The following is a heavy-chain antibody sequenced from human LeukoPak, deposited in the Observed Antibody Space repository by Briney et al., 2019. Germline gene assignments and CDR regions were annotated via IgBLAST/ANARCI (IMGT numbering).Heavy chain of an antibody. Sequence: GGSLRLSCAASGFTFSSYSMNWVRQAPGQGLEWVSSISSSSSYIYYADSVKGRFTISRDNAKNSLYLQMNSLRAEDTAVYYCARDWASVALDYWGQGTLVTVSS. CDR3: ARDWASVALDY. J-gene: IGHJ4*02. CDR1: GFTFSSYS. CDR2: ISSSSSYI. D-gene: IGHD4-23*01. V-gene: IGHV3-21*01.